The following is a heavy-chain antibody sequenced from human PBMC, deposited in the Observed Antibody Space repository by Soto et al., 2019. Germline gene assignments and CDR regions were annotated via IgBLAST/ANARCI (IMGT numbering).Heavy chain of an antibody. V-gene: IGHV3-7*01. Sequence: GGSLRLSCAASGFTLSSYWMAWVRQTPGKGLEFVADIREDGKEINYVDSVKGRFTISRDNAKNSLFLQMNSLRDDDTAVYYCGTDQWGGAFDIGGQGTMVTASS. CDR2: IREDGKEI. CDR1: GFTLSSYW. D-gene: IGHD3-10*01. J-gene: IGHJ3*02. CDR3: GTDQWGGAFDI.